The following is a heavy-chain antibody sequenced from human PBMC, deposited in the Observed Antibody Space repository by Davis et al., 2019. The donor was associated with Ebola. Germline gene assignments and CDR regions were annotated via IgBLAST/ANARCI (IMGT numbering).Heavy chain of an antibody. CDR1: GYTFTGYY. J-gene: IGHJ4*02. D-gene: IGHD3-22*01. CDR3: ARGDSSGYYYHPAFGY. CDR2: INPNSGGT. V-gene: IGHV1-2*04. Sequence: ASVKVSCKASGYTFTGYYIHWVRQAPGQGLEWMGWINPNSGGTNYAQKFQGWVTMTRDTSISTAYMELSRLSSDDTAVYYCARGDSSGYYYHPAFGYWGQGTLVTVSS.